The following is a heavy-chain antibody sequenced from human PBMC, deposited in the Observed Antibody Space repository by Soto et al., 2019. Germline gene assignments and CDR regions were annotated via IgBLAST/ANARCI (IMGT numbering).Heavy chain of an antibody. CDR2: ITSNGGST. J-gene: IGHJ4*02. V-gene: IGHV3-64D*06. D-gene: IGHD6-13*01. Sequence: PGGSLRLSCSASGFTFSSYAMHWVRQAPGKGLEYVSAITSNGGSTYYADSVKGRFTISRDNSKNTLYLQMSSLRAEDTAVYYSVKGYTTSWYYYWGRGTLVTVSS. CDR1: GFTFSSYA. CDR3: VKGYTTSWYYY.